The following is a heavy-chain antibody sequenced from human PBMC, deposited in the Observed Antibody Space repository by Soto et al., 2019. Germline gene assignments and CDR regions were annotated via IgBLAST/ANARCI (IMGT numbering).Heavy chain of an antibody. Sequence: GGSLRLSCAASGFTFSSYGMHWVRQAPGKGLEWVAVISYDGSNKYYADSVKGRFTISRDNSKNTLYLQMNSLRAEDTAVYYCAKDKGYDILTGYAYGMDVWGQGATVTVSS. CDR3: AKDKGYDILTGYAYGMDV. V-gene: IGHV3-30*18. CDR2: ISYDGSNK. J-gene: IGHJ6*02. D-gene: IGHD3-9*01. CDR1: GFTFSSYG.